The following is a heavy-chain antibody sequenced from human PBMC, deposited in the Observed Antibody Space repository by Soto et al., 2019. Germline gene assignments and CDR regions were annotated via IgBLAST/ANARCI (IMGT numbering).Heavy chain of an antibody. J-gene: IGHJ3*01. D-gene: IGHD2-2*01. CDR2: ISGSGGST. CDR3: AKAPPPYYANAVDV. Sequence: EVHLLESGGGLVQPGGSLRLSCAASGFAFGSYSMSWVRQAPGKGLEWVSSISGSGGSTYYADSVKGRFSISRDNSKNTLSLRMNSLRAEDTAVYYCAKAPPPYYANAVDVWGQGTMVTVSS. V-gene: IGHV3-23*01. CDR1: GFAFGSYS.